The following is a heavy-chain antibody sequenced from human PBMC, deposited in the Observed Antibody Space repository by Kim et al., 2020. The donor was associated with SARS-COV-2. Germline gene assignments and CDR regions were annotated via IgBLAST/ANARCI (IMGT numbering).Heavy chain of an antibody. V-gene: IGHV4-39*01. Sequence: LKSRATNSVDTSKNPFSLKLSSVTAADTAVYYCARHPSMVQPIHHAFDIWGQGTMVTVSS. D-gene: IGHD3-10*01. J-gene: IGHJ3*02. CDR3: ARHPSMVQPIHHAFDI.